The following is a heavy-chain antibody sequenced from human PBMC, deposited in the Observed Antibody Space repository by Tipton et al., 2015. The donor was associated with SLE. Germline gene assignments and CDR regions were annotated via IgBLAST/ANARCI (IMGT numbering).Heavy chain of an antibody. Sequence: GLVKPSQTLSLTCAISGDSVSSNSAAWNWIRQSPSRGLEWLGRTYYRSRWFSHFADSVKGRLTINPDTSNDQFSLHLKSVTPEDAAVYYCSRAQGAAGLDYWGQGSLVTVSS. V-gene: IGHV6-1*01. J-gene: IGHJ4*02. D-gene: IGHD6-13*01. CDR1: GDSVSSNSAA. CDR2: TYYRSRWFS. CDR3: SRAQGAAGLDY.